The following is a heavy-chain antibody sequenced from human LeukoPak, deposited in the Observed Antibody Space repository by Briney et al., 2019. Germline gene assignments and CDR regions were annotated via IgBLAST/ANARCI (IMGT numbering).Heavy chain of an antibody. D-gene: IGHD6-19*01. J-gene: IGHJ4*02. CDR3: ARESGWFDY. V-gene: IGHV4-34*01. CDR2: INHSGST. Sequence: SETLSLTCAVYGGSFSGYYWSWIRQPPGKGLEWIGEINHSGSTNYNPSLKSRVTISVDTSKNQFSLKLSSVTAADTAVYYCARESGWFDYWGQGTLVTVSS. CDR1: GGSFSGYY.